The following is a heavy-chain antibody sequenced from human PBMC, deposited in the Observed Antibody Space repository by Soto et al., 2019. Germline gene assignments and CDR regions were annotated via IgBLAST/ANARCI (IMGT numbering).Heavy chain of an antibody. Sequence: SQTLSLTCAISGDSVSSNSATWNWIRQSPSRGLEWLGRTCYKSKWYNDYAVSVKSRITINPDTSKNQFSLQLNSVTPEDTAVYYCARGGVGGYKTNMDVWGQGATVTVSS. CDR3: ARGGVGGYKTNMDV. CDR2: TCYKSKWYN. D-gene: IGHD5-12*01. CDR1: GDSVSSNSAT. J-gene: IGHJ6*02. V-gene: IGHV6-1*01.